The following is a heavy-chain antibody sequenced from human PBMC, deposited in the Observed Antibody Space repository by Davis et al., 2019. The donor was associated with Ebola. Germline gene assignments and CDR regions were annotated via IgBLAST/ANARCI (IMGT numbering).Heavy chain of an antibody. CDR3: ARDNFPEDGMDV. Sequence: GESLKISCAASGFTFASAWMSWVRQAPGKGLEWVSVIYSAGDTYYTDSVKGRFTISRDSSKNTLYLLLSSLTPEDSAVYYCARDNFPEDGMDVWGQGTTVTVSS. J-gene: IGHJ6*02. CDR2: IYSAGDT. CDR1: GFTFASAW. V-gene: IGHV3-53*01.